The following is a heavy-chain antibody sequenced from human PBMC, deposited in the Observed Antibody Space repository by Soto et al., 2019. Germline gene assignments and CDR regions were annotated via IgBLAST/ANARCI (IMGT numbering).Heavy chain of an antibody. CDR1: GYTFTSYG. V-gene: IGHV1-18*01. D-gene: IGHD3-22*01. J-gene: IGHJ4*02. CDR2: ISAYNGNT. Sequence: GASVKVSCKASGYTFTSYGISWVRQAPGQGLEWMGWISAYNGNTNYAQKLQGRVTMTTDTSTSTAYMELRSLRSDDTAVYYCARGDTMIVGAPILGYFDYWGQGTLVTVSS. CDR3: ARGDTMIVGAPILGYFDY.